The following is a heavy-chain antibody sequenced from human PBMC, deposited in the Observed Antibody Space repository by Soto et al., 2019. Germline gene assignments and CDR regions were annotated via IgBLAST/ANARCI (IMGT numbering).Heavy chain of an antibody. CDR2: ISGSGGST. V-gene: IGHV3-23*01. CDR1: GFTFSSYA. CDR3: AKDRHYDIHGMGV. D-gene: IGHD3-9*01. J-gene: IGHJ6*02. Sequence: EVQLLESGGGLGQPGGSLRLSCAASGFTFSSYAMSWVRQAPGKGLEWVSAISGSGGSTYYADSVKGRFTISRDNSKNTLYLQMNSLRAEDTAVYYCAKDRHYDIHGMGVWGQGTTVTVSS.